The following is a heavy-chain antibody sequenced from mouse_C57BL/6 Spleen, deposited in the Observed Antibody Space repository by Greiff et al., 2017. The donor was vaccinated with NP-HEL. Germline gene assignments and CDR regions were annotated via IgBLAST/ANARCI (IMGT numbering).Heavy chain of an antibody. Sequence: QVQLQQSGAELVRPGASVTLSCKASGYTFTDYEMHWVKQTPVHGLEWIGAIDPETGGTAYNQKFKGKAILTADKSSSTAYMELRSLTSEDSAVYYCTTPYDYDLYYFDYWGQGTTLTVSS. J-gene: IGHJ2*01. CDR1: GYTFTDYE. CDR2: IDPETGGT. V-gene: IGHV1-15*01. CDR3: TTPYDYDLYYFDY. D-gene: IGHD2-4*01.